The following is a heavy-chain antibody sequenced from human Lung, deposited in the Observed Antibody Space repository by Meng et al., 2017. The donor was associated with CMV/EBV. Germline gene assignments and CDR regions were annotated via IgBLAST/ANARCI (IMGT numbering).Heavy chain of an antibody. CDR3: ARKVFRAYDGFDI. V-gene: IGHV1-2*02. Sequence: ASVXVSXKASGYTFTGYYLHWVRQAPGQGLEWMGWINSKIGDANYTQKFQGRVTVTRDTSISTAYMELKRLTYDDTAVYFCARKVFRAYDGFDIWGQGTMVTVSS. J-gene: IGHJ3*02. D-gene: IGHD3-3*01. CDR1: GYTFTGYY. CDR2: INSKIGDA.